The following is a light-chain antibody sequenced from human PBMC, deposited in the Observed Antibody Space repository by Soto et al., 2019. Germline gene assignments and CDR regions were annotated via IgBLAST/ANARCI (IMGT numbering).Light chain of an antibody. CDR1: EAISHY. J-gene: IGKJ4*01. Sequence: IPMTQSPSSLSASIGDRVTITCRASEAISHYLNWYQQKPGKAPKLLIYGASKLQSGVPSRFSGSGSGTDFNLTITSLQGEDFATYYCQQSSSTPLTFGGGTKVEI. CDR3: QQSSSTPLT. V-gene: IGKV1-39*01. CDR2: GAS.